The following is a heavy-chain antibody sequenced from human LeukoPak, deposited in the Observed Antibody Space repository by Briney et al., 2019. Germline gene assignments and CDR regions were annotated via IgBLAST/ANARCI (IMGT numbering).Heavy chain of an antibody. CDR3: ATNRDCSSTSCATVFDY. CDR2: ISYSGGS. D-gene: IGHD2-2*01. J-gene: IGHJ4*02. CDR1: GDSISSSSYY. V-gene: IGHV4-39*07. Sequence: ETLSLTCTVSGDSISSSSYYWGWTRQPPGKGLEWIGSISYSGGSYYTPSLRSRVTISVDTSKNQFSLRLTSVTAADTAVYYCATNRDCSSTSCATVFDYWGQGXLVTVSS.